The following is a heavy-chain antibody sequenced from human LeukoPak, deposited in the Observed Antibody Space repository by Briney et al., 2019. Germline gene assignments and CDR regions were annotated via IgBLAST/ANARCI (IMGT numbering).Heavy chain of an antibody. J-gene: IGHJ4*02. CDR1: GYTFTSYD. Sequence: ASVKVSCKASGYTFTSYDINWVRQATGQGLEWMGWMNPNSGNTGYAQKFQGRVTITADESTSTAYMELSSLRSEDTAVYYCARGNYEEELIAADFDYWGQGTLVTVSS. V-gene: IGHV1-8*01. D-gene: IGHD6-25*01. CDR2: MNPNSGNT. CDR3: ARGNYEEELIAADFDY.